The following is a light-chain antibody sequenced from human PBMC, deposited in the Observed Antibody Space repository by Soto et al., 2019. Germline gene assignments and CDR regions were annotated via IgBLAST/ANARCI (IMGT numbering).Light chain of an antibody. CDR3: QQYGSSPMYT. CDR1: QSVSSNY. Sequence: EIVLTQSPGTLSLSPGERATLSCRASQSVSSNYLAWYQQKPGQAPRLLIYGASSRATDIPDRFSGSGSGTDFTLTISRLEPEDFAVYYCQQYGSSPMYTFGQGPKLEIK. J-gene: IGKJ2*01. CDR2: GAS. V-gene: IGKV3-20*01.